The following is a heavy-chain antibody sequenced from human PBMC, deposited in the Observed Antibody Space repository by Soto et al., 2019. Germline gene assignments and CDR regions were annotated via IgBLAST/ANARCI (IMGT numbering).Heavy chain of an antibody. CDR2: IYYSGST. CDR3: ARGVYDYSNYVYYFDY. J-gene: IGHJ4*02. CDR1: GGSISSYY. D-gene: IGHD4-4*01. Sequence: SETLSLTCTVSGGSISSYYWSWIRQPPGKGLEWIGYIYYSGSTNYNPSLKSRVTISVDTSKNQFSLKLSSVTAADTAVYYCARGVYDYSNYVYYFDYWGQGTLVTVSS. V-gene: IGHV4-59*01.